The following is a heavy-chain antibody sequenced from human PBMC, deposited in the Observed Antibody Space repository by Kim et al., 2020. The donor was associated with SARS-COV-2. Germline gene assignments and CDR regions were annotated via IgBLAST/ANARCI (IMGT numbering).Heavy chain of an antibody. CDR2: ST. V-gene: IGHV3-23*01. D-gene: IGHD6-13*01. Sequence: STYYADSVKGRFTISRDNSKNTLYLQMNSLRAEDTAVYYCAKESAGTFDYWGQGTLVTVSS. CDR3: AKESAGTFDY. J-gene: IGHJ4*02.